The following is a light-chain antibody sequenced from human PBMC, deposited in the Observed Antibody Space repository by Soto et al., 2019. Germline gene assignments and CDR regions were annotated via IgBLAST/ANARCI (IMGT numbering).Light chain of an antibody. J-gene: IGKJ3*01. Sequence: EIVLTQSPATLSLSPGERATLSCRASQSVSSYLAWYQQKPGQAPRLLIYDASNRATGIPARFSGSGSETDFTLTISSLEPEDFAVYYCQQRSNWPFTFGPGTQVDIK. CDR3: QQRSNWPFT. V-gene: IGKV3-11*01. CDR2: DAS. CDR1: QSVSSY.